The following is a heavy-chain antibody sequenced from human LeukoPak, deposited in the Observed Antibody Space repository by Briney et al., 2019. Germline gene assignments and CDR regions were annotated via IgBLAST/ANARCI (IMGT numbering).Heavy chain of an antibody. V-gene: IGHV4-59*01. D-gene: IGHD3-22*01. CDR1: GGSISSYY. Sequence: SETLSLTCTVSGGSISSYYWSWIRQPPGKGLEWIGYIYYSGSTNYNPSLKSRVTISVDTSKNQFSLKLSAVTAADTAVYYCARAYYYDSSGYPDAFDIWGQGRMVTVSS. CDR2: IYYSGST. J-gene: IGHJ3*02. CDR3: ARAYYYDSSGYPDAFDI.